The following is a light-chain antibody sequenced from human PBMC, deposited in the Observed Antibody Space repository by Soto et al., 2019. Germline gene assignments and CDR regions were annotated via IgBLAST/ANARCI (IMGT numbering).Light chain of an antibody. J-gene: IGLJ1*01. V-gene: IGLV1-40*01. CDR2: DNS. CDR3: QSYDSSLSSYV. Sequence: SVLTQPPSVSGPPGQGVTISCTVSSSNIGAGNDVHWYQHLPGTAPKLLISDNSNRPSGVPDRFSGSKSGTSASLAITGLQAEDEADYSCQSYDSSLSSYVFGSGTKVTVL. CDR1: SSNIGAGND.